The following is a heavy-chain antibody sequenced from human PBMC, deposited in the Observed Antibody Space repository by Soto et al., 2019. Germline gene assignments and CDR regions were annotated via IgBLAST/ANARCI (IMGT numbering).Heavy chain of an antibody. J-gene: IGHJ5*02. CDR3: ASQSITMVRGVIVAWFDP. Sequence: PSETLSLTCTVSGGSISSSSYYWGWIRQPPGKGLEWIGSIYYSGSTYYNPSLKSRVTISVDTSKNQFSLKLSSVTAADTAVYYCASQSITMVRGVIVAWFDPWGQGTLVTVSS. V-gene: IGHV4-39*01. CDR2: IYYSGST. D-gene: IGHD3-10*01. CDR1: GGSISSSSYY.